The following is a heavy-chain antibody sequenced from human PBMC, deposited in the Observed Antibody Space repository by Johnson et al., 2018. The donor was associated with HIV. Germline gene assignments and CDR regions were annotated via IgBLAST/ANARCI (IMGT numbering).Heavy chain of an antibody. D-gene: IGHD6-19*01. CDR3: ARGNKGYSSGWDAFDI. Sequence: QVQLVESGGGVVQPGRSLRLSCAASGFTFSSYAMHWVRQAPGKGLEWVAVISYDGSSKYYADSVKGRFTISRENAKNSLYLQMNSMRAGDTAVYYCARGNKGYSSGWDAFDIWGQGTMVTVSS. CDR2: ISYDGSSK. CDR1: GFTFSSYA. V-gene: IGHV3-30*14. J-gene: IGHJ3*02.